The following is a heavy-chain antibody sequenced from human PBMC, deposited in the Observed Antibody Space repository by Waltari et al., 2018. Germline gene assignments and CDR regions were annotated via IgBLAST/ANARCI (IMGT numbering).Heavy chain of an antibody. CDR1: GYTFTDYY. V-gene: IGHV1-69-2*01. J-gene: IGHJ4*02. CDR3: ATQRVGFGTRRPRYYFDY. D-gene: IGHD3-10*01. Sequence: EVQLVQSGAEVKKPGATVKISCKVSGYTFTDYYMHWVQQAPGKGLEWMGLVDPEDGETIYAGKFQGRVTITADTSTDTAYMELSSLRSEDTAVYYCATQRVGFGTRRPRYYFDYWGQGTLVTVSS. CDR2: VDPEDGET.